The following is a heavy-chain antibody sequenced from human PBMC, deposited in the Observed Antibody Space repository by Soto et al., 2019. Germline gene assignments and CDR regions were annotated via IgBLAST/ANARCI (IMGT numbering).Heavy chain of an antibody. CDR1: GLTFSSYA. D-gene: IGHD6-19*01. CDR3: ARDAGQCLGAVKFDY. Sequence: EVQLLESGGGLVQPGGSLRLSCEASGLTFSSYAMSWVRQAPGKGLDWVSGTSASGGSTNYAESVKGRFSISRDNSKNTLYLQMRRMTLEETAVYYCARDAGQCLGAVKFDYWGQGTLVTVSS. V-gene: IGHV3-23*01. J-gene: IGHJ4*02. CDR2: TSASGGST.